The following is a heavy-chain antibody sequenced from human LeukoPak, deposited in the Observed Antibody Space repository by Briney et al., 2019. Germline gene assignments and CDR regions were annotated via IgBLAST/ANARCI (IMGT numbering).Heavy chain of an antibody. CDR2: ISSSSSYI. CDR3: ARERGDSMALYYYYMDV. CDR1: GFTFSSYS. V-gene: IGHV3-21*01. Sequence: GGSLRLSCAASGFTFSSYSMNWVRQAPGKGLEWVSSISSSSSYIYYADSVKGRFTISRDNAKNSLYLQMNSLRAEDTAVYYCARERGDSMALYYYYMDVWGKGTTVTVPS. D-gene: IGHD4/OR15-4a*01. J-gene: IGHJ6*03.